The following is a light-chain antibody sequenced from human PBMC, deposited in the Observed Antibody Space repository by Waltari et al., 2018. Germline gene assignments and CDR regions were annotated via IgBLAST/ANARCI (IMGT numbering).Light chain of an antibody. V-gene: IGLV1-40*01. Sequence: SVLTQPPSVSGAPGQRVTISCIGSISSIGAGYAVQWYQQFPGTAPKLLIYADNNRPSGVPDRFSGSVSGTSASLAITGLQADDEAEYYCQSYDSSLGASLFGGGTKLTVL. J-gene: IGLJ2*01. CDR2: ADN. CDR1: ISSIGAGYA. CDR3: QSYDSSLGASL.